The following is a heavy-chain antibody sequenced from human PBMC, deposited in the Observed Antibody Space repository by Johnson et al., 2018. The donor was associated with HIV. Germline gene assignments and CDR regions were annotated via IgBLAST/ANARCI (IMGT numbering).Heavy chain of an antibody. CDR3: ARGMLMIKGAFDI. CDR2: ISGSGGST. V-gene: IGHV3-23*04. J-gene: IGHJ3*02. D-gene: IGHD2-8*01. Sequence: VQLVESGGGLVQPGGSLRLSCAASGFTVSSNYMSWVRQAPGKGLELVSAISGSGGSTYYADSVKGRFTISRDNSKNTLYLQMNSLRAEDTAVYYCARGMLMIKGAFDIWGQGTMVTVSS. CDR1: GFTVSSNY.